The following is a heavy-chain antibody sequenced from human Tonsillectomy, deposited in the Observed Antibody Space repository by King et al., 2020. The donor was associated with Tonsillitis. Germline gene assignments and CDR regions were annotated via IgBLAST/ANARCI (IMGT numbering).Heavy chain of an antibody. J-gene: IGHJ5*02. CDR3: ARGLYVDTAIVWNWFDP. D-gene: IGHD5-18*01. V-gene: IGHV4-30-2*01. CDR1: GGYISSGGYS. CDR2: IYHSGST. Sequence: QLQESGSGLVKPSQTLSLTCAVSGGYISSGGYSWSWIRQPPGKGLEWIGYIYHSGSTYYNPSLKSRVNISVDRSKNQFSRKLSSVTAADTAVYYCARGLYVDTAIVWNWFDPWGQGTLVTVSS.